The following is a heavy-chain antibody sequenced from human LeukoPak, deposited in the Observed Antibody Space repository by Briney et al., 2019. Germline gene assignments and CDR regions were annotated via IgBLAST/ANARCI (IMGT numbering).Heavy chain of an antibody. Sequence: AGGSLRLSCAASGFTFSSYWMSWVRQAPGKGLEWVANIKQDGSEKYYVDSVKGRFTISRDNAKNSLYLQMNSLRAEDTAVYYCARDRGRSIAAAGTNFDYWGQGTLVTVSS. V-gene: IGHV3-7*01. J-gene: IGHJ4*02. CDR1: GFTFSSYW. CDR2: IKQDGSEK. D-gene: IGHD6-13*01. CDR3: ARDRGRSIAAAGTNFDY.